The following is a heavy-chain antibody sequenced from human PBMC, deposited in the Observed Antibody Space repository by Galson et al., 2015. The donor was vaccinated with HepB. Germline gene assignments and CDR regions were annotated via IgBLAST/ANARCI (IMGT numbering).Heavy chain of an antibody. CDR1: AVSFRSYW. Sequence: SLRLSCAVSAVSFRSYWMSWVRQAQGKGLEWVASIKEDGSERYYVDYVRGRFTISRDNAKNSLYLQMNSLRAEDTALYYCARGYYGIDVWGQGTTVTVSS. CDR3: ARGYYGIDV. J-gene: IGHJ6*02. D-gene: IGHD1-14*01. V-gene: IGHV3-7*03. CDR2: IKEDGSER.